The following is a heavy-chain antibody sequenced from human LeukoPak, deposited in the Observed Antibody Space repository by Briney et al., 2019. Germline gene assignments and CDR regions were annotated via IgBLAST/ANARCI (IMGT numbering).Heavy chain of an antibody. D-gene: IGHD3-10*01. J-gene: IGHJ4*02. Sequence: GRSLRLSCAASGFTFSSYAMHWVRQAPGKGLEWVAVISYDGSNKYYADSVKGRFTISRDNSKNTLYLQMNSLRAEDTAVYYCARDGAVRGVIWGLDYWGQGTLVTVSS. CDR1: GFTFSSYA. V-gene: IGHV3-30-3*01. CDR3: ARDGAVRGVIWGLDY. CDR2: ISYDGSNK.